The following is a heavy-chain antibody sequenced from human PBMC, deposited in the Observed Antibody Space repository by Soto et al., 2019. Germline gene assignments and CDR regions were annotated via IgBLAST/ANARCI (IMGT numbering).Heavy chain of an antibody. CDR3: ARGSSSYYMDV. CDR2: IWYVGSNN. CDR1: GFTLRSYG. J-gene: IGHJ6*03. D-gene: IGHD1-26*01. V-gene: IGHV3-33*01. Sequence: QVQLVESGGGVVQPGRSLRLSCAASGFTLRSYGMHWVRRAPGKGRGWVAVIWYVGSNNYYANSGKGRFTISRDNSKNTLYLQMNSLRAEDTAVYYCARGSSSYYMDVWGKGTTVTVSS.